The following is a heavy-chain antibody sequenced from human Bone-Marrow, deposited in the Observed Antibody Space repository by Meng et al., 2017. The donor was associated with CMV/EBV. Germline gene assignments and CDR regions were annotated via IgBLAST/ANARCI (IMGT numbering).Heavy chain of an antibody. CDR1: GFTFSRYS. Sequence: GESLKISCAAPGFTFSRYSMSWVRQAPGKGLEWVAVISYDGSNKYYADSVKGRFTISRDNSKNTLYLQMNSLRAEDTAVYYCARSASGSYWEGYDFDYWGQGTLVTVSS. V-gene: IGHV3-30*03. CDR2: ISYDGSNK. CDR3: ARSASGSYWEGYDFDY. D-gene: IGHD1-26*01. J-gene: IGHJ4*02.